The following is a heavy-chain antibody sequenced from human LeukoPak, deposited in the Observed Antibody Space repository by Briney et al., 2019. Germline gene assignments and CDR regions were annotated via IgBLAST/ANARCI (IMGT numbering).Heavy chain of an antibody. CDR3: ARLVCDSSGYTPGFDY. J-gene: IGHJ4*02. D-gene: IGHD3-22*01. CDR1: GYSFTSYW. Sequence: GESLKISCKGSGYSFTSYWIGWVRQMPGKGLEWMGIIYPGDSDTRYSPSFQGQVTISADKSISTAYLQWSSLKASDTAMYYCARLVCDSSGYTPGFDYWGQGTLVTVSS. V-gene: IGHV5-51*01. CDR2: IYPGDSDT.